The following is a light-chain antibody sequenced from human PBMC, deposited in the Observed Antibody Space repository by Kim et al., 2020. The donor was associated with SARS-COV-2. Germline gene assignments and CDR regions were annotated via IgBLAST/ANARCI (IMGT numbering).Light chain of an antibody. J-gene: IGKJ2*01. CDR3: QQDYNLYT. Sequence: PGERVTLSCRASQSVSRSYLAWYQQKPGQAPRLLIFGASTSATGIPARFSGSGSGTDFPLTISSLQPEDFAVYYCQQDYNLYTFGQGTKLEI. CDR1: QSVSRSY. CDR2: GAS. V-gene: IGKV3D-7*01.